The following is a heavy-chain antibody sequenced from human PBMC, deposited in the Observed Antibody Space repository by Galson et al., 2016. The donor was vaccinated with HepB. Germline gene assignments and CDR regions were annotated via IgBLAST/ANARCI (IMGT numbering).Heavy chain of an antibody. D-gene: IGHD6-19*01. CDR2: TYYRSKWYN. CDR1: GDSVSRSGAT. CDR3: ARVTVAGTGGFDP. Sequence: CAISGDSVSRSGATWNWIRQPPSRGLEWLGRTYYRSKWYNDYAVSVKSRITINPDTSKNQFSLQLNSVTPEDTAVYYCARVTVAGTGGFDPWGQGTLVTVSS. V-gene: IGHV6-1*01. J-gene: IGHJ5*02.